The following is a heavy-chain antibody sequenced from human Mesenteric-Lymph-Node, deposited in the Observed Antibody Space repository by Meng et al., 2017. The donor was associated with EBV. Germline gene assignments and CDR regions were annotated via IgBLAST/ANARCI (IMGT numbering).Heavy chain of an antibody. V-gene: IGHV6-1*01. CDR1: GDSFSSNSAA. Sequence: VQSPQSGPRLVQPPQTLSLPCDIYGDSFSSNSAALKWYRQSPSRGLEWLGRTSYRSKWYNDYAVSVKSRITINPDTSKNQFSLQLNSVTPEDTAVYYCARGSGSYYDFDYWGQGTLVTVSS. CDR2: TSYRSKWYN. D-gene: IGHD1-26*01. J-gene: IGHJ4*02. CDR3: ARGSGSYYDFDY.